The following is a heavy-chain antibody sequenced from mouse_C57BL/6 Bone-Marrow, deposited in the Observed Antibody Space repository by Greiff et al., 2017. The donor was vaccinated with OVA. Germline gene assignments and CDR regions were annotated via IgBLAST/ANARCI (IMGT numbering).Heavy chain of an antibody. D-gene: IGHD1-1*01. V-gene: IGHV5-9-1*02. CDR3: TIYYYGSSSSWYFDV. CDR1: GFTFSSYA. Sequence: EVKLVESGEGLVKPGGSLKLSCAASGFTFSSYAMSWVRQTPEKRLEWVAYISSGGDYIYYADTVKGRFTISRDNARNTLYLQMSSLKSEDTAMYYCTIYYYGSSSSWYFDVWGTGTTVTVSS. J-gene: IGHJ1*03. CDR2: ISSGGDYI.